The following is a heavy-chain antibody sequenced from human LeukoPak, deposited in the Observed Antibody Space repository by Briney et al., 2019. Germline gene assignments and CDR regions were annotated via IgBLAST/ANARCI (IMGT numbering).Heavy chain of an antibody. CDR2: ISRSGSYI. V-gene: IGHV3-21*01. D-gene: IGHD5-24*01. J-gene: IGHJ4*02. CDR1: GFTFSSYS. CDR3: ARDRDGYNPGD. Sequence: GXXLRLSCAASGFTFSSYSMNWVRQAPGKGLEWVSSISRSGSYIYYADSVKGRFTISRDNGKNSLYLQMNSLRAEDTAVYYCARDRDGYNPGDWGQGTLVTVSS.